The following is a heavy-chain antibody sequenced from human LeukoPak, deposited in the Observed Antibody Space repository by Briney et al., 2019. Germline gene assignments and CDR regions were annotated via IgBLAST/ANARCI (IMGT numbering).Heavy chain of an antibody. Sequence: ASVKVSCKASGGTFSSYAISWVRQAPGQGLEWMGRIIPIFGIANYPQKFQGKVTITPDKSTRTAYMELSSLRSEDTAVYYCARDWVGVLADYWGHNWFDPWGQGTLVTVSS. V-gene: IGHV1-69*04. J-gene: IGHJ5*02. D-gene: IGHD7-27*01. CDR3: ARDWVGVLADYWGHNWFDP. CDR1: GGTFSSYA. CDR2: IIPIFGIA.